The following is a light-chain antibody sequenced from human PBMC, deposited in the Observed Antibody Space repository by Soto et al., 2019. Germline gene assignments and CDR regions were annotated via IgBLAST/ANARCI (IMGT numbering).Light chain of an antibody. CDR1: SSNIGSDF. V-gene: IGLV1-47*01. CDR3: AAWDHSLSGWM. Sequence: QSVLTQPPSASATPGQRVTISCSGSSSNIGSDFVFWYQQLPGTAPKLLIYRNNQRPSGVPDRFSGSKSGTSASLAISGLRCEDEADYYCAAWDHSLSGWMIGGGTKLTVL. CDR2: RNN. J-gene: IGLJ3*02.